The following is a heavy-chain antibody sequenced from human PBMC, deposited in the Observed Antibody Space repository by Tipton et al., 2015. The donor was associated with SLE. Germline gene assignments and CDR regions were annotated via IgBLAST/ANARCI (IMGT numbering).Heavy chain of an antibody. D-gene: IGHD6-13*01. J-gene: IGHJ4*02. Sequence: SLRLSCTASGFTFGDYAMSWFRQAPGKGLEWVGFIRSKAYGGTTEYAASVKGRFTISRDDSKSIAYLQMNSLKTEDTAVYYCTRESSSWDFDYWGQGTLVTVSS. V-gene: IGHV3-49*03. CDR2: IRSKAYGGTT. CDR3: TRESSSWDFDY. CDR1: GFTFGDYA.